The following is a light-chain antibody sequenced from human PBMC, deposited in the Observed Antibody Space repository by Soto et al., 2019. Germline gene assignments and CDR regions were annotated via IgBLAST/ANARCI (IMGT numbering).Light chain of an antibody. CDR2: DAS. CDR1: QNVYSC. Sequence: EIVLTQSPATLSLSRGDRATLSCRASQNVYSCLAWYQQKPGQAPRLLIYDASNRATGIPARFSGSGSGTDFTLTISSLEPEDVGVYYCQHRNNWPPGAAFGGGTKVDIK. V-gene: IGKV3-11*01. CDR3: QHRNNWPPGAA. J-gene: IGKJ4*01.